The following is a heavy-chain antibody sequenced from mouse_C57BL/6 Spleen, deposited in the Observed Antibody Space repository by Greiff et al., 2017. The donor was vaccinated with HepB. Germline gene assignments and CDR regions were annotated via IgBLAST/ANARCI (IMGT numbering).Heavy chain of an antibody. V-gene: IGHV1-50*01. D-gene: IGHD2-3*01. CDR1: GYTFTSYW. Sequence: VQLQQSGAELVKPGASVKLSCKASGYTFTSYWMQWVKQRPGQGLEWIGEIDPSDSYTNYNQKFKGKATLTVDTSSSTAYMQLSSLTSEDSAVYYCARWDGYWSYFDYWGQGTTLTVSS. CDR2: IDPSDSYT. CDR3: ARWDGYWSYFDY. J-gene: IGHJ2*01.